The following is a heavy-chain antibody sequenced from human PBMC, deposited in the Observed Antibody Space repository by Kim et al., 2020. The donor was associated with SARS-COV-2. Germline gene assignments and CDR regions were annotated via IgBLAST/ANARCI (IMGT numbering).Heavy chain of an antibody. J-gene: IGHJ4*02. CDR3: ARDHQYSVDY. V-gene: IGHV6-1*01. Sequence: SQTLSLTCVISGDNVSGDSVAWNWIRQSPSRGLEWLGRTYYRSKWYNDYAVSVKGRITISPDTSKNQFSLQVNSVIPEDTAVYYCARDHQYSVDYWGQGTLVTVSS. CDR2: TYYRSKWYN. D-gene: IGHD4-4*01. CDR1: GDNVSGDSVA.